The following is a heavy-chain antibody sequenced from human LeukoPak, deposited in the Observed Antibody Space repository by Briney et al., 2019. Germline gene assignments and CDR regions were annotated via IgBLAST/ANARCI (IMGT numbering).Heavy chain of an antibody. V-gene: IGHV1-58*01. D-gene: IGHD3-22*01. Sequence: SVKVSCKASGYTFTSSAVQWVRQARGQRLEWIGWIVVGSGNTNYAQKFQERVTITRDMSTSTAYMELSSLRSEDTAVYYCAADPEYYYDSSGLSWGQGTLVTVSS. CDR2: IVVGSGNT. CDR1: GYTFTSSA. J-gene: IGHJ5*02. CDR3: AADPEYYYDSSGLS.